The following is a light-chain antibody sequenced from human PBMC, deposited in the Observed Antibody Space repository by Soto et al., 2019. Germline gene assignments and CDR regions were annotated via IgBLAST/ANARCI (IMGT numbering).Light chain of an antibody. Sequence: DIQMTQSPSTLSASVGDRVTLTCRASENINTWLAWYQQKPGKAPKLLIYAASSLAGGVASRFSGSGSGTEFTLIISSLHPDDFATYCCQHNNNWYAFGQGTNLEIK. J-gene: IGKJ2*01. V-gene: IGKV1-5*01. CDR3: QHNNNWYA. CDR1: ENINTW. CDR2: AAS.